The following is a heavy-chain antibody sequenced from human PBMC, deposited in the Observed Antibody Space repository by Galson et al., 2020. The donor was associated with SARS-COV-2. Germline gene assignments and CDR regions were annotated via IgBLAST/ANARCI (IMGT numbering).Heavy chain of an antibody. D-gene: IGHD2-2*03. CDR1: GGSINSYY. CDR3: ARHGYRLDVFDF. J-gene: IGHJ3*01. V-gene: IGHV4-59*08. Sequence: SQTLSLTCTVSGGSINSYYWSWIRQPPGKGLEWIGYIWSSGITNYNPSLKSRVTISVDTSKNQFSLKLTSVTAADTAMYDCARHGYRLDVFDFWGQGTVVTVSS. CDR2: IWSSGIT.